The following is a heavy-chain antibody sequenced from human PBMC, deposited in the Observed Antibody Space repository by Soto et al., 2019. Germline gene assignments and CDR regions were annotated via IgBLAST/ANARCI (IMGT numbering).Heavy chain of an antibody. CDR3: ARGQVSSSWYVSYYYYGMDV. Sequence: QVQLVQSGAEVKKPGASVKVSCKASGYTFTSYDITWVRQATGQGLEWMGWMNPNSGNTGYAQKFQGRVTMTRNTYISTAYMELSSLRSEDTAVYYCARGQVSSSWYVSYYYYGMDVWGQGTTVTVSS. J-gene: IGHJ6*02. CDR2: MNPNSGNT. V-gene: IGHV1-8*01. CDR1: GYTFTSYD. D-gene: IGHD6-13*01.